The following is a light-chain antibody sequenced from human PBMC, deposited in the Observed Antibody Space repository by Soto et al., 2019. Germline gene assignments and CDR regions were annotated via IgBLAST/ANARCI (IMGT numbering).Light chain of an antibody. J-gene: IGKJ2*01. CDR3: QQYNSYPYT. CDR2: KAS. Sequence: DIQMTQSPSTLSASVGDRVTITCRASQSISSWLAWYQQKSGKAPKLLIYKASSLESGVPSRFSGSVSGTEFTLTISSLQPDDFATYYCQQYNSYPYTFGQGTKLEIK. V-gene: IGKV1-5*03. CDR1: QSISSW.